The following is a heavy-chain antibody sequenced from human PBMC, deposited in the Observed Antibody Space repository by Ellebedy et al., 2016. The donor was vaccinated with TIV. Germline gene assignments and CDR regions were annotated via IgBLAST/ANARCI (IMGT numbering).Heavy chain of an antibody. CDR3: ARYSGSGTYSRNGMDV. J-gene: IGHJ6*02. V-gene: IGHV1-18*01. CDR1: GYTFIDYG. D-gene: IGHD3-10*01. CDR2: VSAYSGNT. Sequence: AASVKVSCKSSGYTFIDYGISWVRQAPGQVLDWMGWVSAYSGNTNYADNLQGRVTMTTDTSTDTAYMELRSLRSDDTAVYYCARYSGSGTYSRNGMDVWGQGTTVTVSS.